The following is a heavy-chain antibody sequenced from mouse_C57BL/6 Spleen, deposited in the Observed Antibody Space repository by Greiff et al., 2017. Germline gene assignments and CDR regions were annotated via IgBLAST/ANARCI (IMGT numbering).Heavy chain of an antibody. V-gene: IGHV1-26*01. CDR3: ARSWLLPCCSIDV. J-gene: IGHJ1*03. CDR2: INPNNGGT. CDR1: GYTFTDYY. D-gene: IGHD2-3*01. Sequence: EVQLQQSGPELVKPGASVKISCKASGYTFTDYYMNWVQQSHGKSLEWIGDINPNNGGTSYNQKFKGKATLTVDKSSSTAYMELRSLTSEDSAVYYCARSWLLPCCSIDVWGTGTPVTVSS.